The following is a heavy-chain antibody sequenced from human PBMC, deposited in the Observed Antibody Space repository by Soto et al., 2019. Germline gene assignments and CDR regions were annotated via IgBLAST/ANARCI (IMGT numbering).Heavy chain of an antibody. CDR3: ARPLDPSYYYYYGMDV. J-gene: IGHJ6*02. V-gene: IGHV3-33*01. D-gene: IGHD3-9*01. CDR1: GFTFSSYG. CDR2: IWYDGSNK. Sequence: GGSLRLSCAASGFTFSSYGMHWVRQAPGKGLEWVAVIWYDGSNKYYADSVKGRFTISRDNSKNTLYLQMNSLRAEDTAVYYCARPLDPSYYYYYGMDVWGQGTTVTVPS.